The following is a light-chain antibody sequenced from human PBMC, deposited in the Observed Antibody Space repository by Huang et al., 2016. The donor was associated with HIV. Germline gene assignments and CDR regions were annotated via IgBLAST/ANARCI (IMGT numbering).Light chain of an antibody. CDR2: WAS. CDR1: QHVGSS. CDR3: QQHYSSPWT. Sequence: DIVMTQSPVSLAVSLGERATINCKYSQHVGSSFAWYQQKPGQSPKLLIYWASTRAFGVPDRFSGSGSGTDFTLTISSLQAADVAVYYCQQHYSSPWTFGQGTKVEIK. J-gene: IGKJ1*01. V-gene: IGKV4-1*01.